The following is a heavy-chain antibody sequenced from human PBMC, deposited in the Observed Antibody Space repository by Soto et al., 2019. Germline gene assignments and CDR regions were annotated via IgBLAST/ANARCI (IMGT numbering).Heavy chain of an antibody. V-gene: IGHV4-38-2*01. CDR2: LYHIGST. Sequence: PSETLSLTCAVSGYSISSGNYWAWIRQPPGRGLEWIGSLYHIGSTNYNPSLKSRVTMSVDTSKNQFSLKLSSVTAADTAVYYCAREGVYYYDSSGYYNWFDPWGQGTLVTVSS. J-gene: IGHJ5*02. CDR1: GYSISSGNY. D-gene: IGHD3-22*01. CDR3: AREGVYYYDSSGYYNWFDP.